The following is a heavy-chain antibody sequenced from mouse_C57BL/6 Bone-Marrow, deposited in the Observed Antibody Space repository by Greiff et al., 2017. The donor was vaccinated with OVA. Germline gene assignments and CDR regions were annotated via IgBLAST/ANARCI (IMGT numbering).Heavy chain of an antibody. Sequence: VQLQQSGTVLARPGASVKMSCKSSGYTFTSYWMHWVKQRPGQGLEWIGAIYPGNSDTSYNQKFKGKAKLTAVTSASTAYMELSSLTNEDSAVYYGTRGGSTDGLFAYWGQGTLVTVSA. CDR2: IYPGNSDT. V-gene: IGHV1-5*01. CDR3: TRGGSTDGLFAY. CDR1: GYTFTSYW. D-gene: IGHD2-3*01. J-gene: IGHJ3*01.